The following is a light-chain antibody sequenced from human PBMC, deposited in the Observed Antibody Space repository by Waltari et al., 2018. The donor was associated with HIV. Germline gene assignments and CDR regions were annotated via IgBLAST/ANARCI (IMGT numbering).Light chain of an antibody. CDR3: QQYYSTPLT. CDR2: WAY. Sequence: DIVMTQSPDSLAVSLGERATINCKSSQSVLYSSNNKNYIAWYQQKPGQPPELLIYWAYTRESGVPDRVSGSGSATDFTLTISSLQAEDVAVYYCQQYYSTPLTFGGGTQVEIK. CDR1: QSVLYSSNNKNY. J-gene: IGKJ4*01. V-gene: IGKV4-1*01.